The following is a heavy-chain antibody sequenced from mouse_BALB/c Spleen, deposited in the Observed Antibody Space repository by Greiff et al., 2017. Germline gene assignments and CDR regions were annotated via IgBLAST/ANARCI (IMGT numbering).Heavy chain of an antibody. V-gene: IGHV5-6-3*01. CDR3: ARDNYGRGDFDY. Sequence: EVMLVESGGGLVQPGGSLNLSCAASGFTFSSYGMSWVRQTPDKRLELVATINSNGGSTYYPDSVKGRFTISRDNAKNTLYLQMSSLKSEDTAMYYCARDNYGRGDFDYWGQGTTLTVSS. J-gene: IGHJ2*01. D-gene: IGHD1-1*01. CDR1: GFTFSSYG. CDR2: INSNGGST.